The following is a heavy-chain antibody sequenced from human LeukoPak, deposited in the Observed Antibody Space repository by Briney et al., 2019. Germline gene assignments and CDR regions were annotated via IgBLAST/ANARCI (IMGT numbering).Heavy chain of an antibody. J-gene: IGHJ4*02. CDR2: IYISGST. Sequence: SETLSLTCTVSGDSVSSYYWSGIRQPAGKGLEWIGRIYISGSTDYNPSLKRRVPMSLDTSKKQFPLILRSVTAADTAVYYCARDEGTALIDYFDYWGQGTLVTVSS. CDR3: ARDEGTALIDYFDY. CDR1: GDSVSSYY. D-gene: IGHD5-18*01. V-gene: IGHV4-4*07.